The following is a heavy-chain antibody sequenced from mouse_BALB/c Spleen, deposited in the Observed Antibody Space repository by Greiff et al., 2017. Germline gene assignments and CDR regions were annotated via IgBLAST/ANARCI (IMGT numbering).Heavy chain of an antibody. CDR1: GYTFTSYW. J-gene: IGHJ1*01. V-gene: IGHV1-87*01. D-gene: IGHD1-1*01. CDR2: IYPGDGDT. CDR3: ARESYYYGSSFLAFDV. Sequence: VQLVESGAELARPGASVKLSCKASGYTFTSYWMQWVKQRPGQGLEWIGAIYPGDGDTRYTQKFKGKATLTADKSSSTAYMQLSSLASEDSAVYYCARESYYYGSSFLAFDVWGAGTTVTVSS.